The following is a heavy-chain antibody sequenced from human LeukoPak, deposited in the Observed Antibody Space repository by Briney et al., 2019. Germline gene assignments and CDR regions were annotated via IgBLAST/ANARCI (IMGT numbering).Heavy chain of an antibody. J-gene: IGHJ4*02. CDR2: IKGDGSEK. V-gene: IGHV3-7*04. Sequence: GGSLRLSCVGSGFTFSSYWMSWVRQAPGKGLEWVANIKGDGSEKYSVDSVKGRFTISRDNAKNSLYLQMSSLRAEDTAVYYCARAWIDYWGQGILVTVSS. D-gene: IGHD1-1*01. CDR3: ARAWIDY. CDR1: GFTFSSYW.